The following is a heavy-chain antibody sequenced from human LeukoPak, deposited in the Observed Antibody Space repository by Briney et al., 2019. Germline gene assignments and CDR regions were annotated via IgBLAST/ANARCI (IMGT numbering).Heavy chain of an antibody. D-gene: IGHD6-13*01. CDR2: IYTSGST. V-gene: IGHV4-4*07. Sequence: KPSETLSLTCAVSGGSISGYYWSWIRQPAGKGLEWIGRIYTSGSTNYNPSLKSRVTMSVDTSKNHLSLRLTSVTAADTAVYYCARASYSSSWYPYYYGMDVWGQGTTVTVSS. CDR1: GGSISGYY. J-gene: IGHJ6*02. CDR3: ARASYSSSWYPYYYGMDV.